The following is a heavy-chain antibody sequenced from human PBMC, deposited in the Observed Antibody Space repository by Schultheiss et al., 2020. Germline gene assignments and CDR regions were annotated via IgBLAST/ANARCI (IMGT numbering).Heavy chain of an antibody. CDR2: IYYSGST. CDR3: ARGGAAPSTNWFDP. D-gene: IGHD6-25*01. Sequence: SETLSLTCTVSGGSISSYYWSWIRQPPGKGLEWIGYIYYSGSTNYNPSLKSLVTISVDTSKNQFSLKLSSVTAADTAVYYCARGGAAPSTNWFDPWGQGTLVTVVS. V-gene: IGHV4-59*13. CDR1: GGSISSYY. J-gene: IGHJ5*02.